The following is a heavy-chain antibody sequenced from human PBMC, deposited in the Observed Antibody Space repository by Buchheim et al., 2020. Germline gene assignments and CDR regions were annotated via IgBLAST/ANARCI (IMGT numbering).Heavy chain of an antibody. Sequence: EVQLLESGGGLVQPGGSLRLSCAASGFTFSSYAMSWVRQAPGKGLEWVSSISSSGAGTYYADSVKGRFTTSRDNSKNTLSLQMNSLRAEDTAVYYCAKDLGLWSGYYTLDYWGQGTL. J-gene: IGHJ4*02. CDR3: AKDLGLWSGYYTLDY. D-gene: IGHD3-3*01. CDR1: GFTFSSYA. CDR2: ISSSGAGT. V-gene: IGHV3-23*01.